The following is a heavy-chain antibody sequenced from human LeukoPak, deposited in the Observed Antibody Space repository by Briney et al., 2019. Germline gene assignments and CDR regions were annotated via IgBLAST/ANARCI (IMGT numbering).Heavy chain of an antibody. CDR3: ARVQLVPAANYYYYYMDV. CDR2: INWNGGST. D-gene: IGHD2-2*01. V-gene: IGHV3-20*04. J-gene: IGHJ6*03. CDR1: GFTFDDYG. Sequence: PGGSLRLSCAASGFTFDDYGMSWVRQAPGKGLEWVSGINWNGGSTGYADSVKGRFTISRDNAKNSLYLQMNSLRAEDTALYYRARVQLVPAANYYYYYMDVWGKGTTVTVSS.